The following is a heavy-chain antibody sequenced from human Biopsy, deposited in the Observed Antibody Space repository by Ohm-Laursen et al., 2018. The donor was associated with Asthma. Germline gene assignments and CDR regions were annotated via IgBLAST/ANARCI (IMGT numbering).Heavy chain of an antibody. CDR3: ASQSSGPDFWSGYYYFDY. V-gene: IGHV3-30*03. CDR1: GFTFSSYG. CDR2: ISYDGSNK. J-gene: IGHJ4*02. Sequence: RLSCTASGFTFSSYGMHWVRQAPGKGLEWVAVISYDGSNKYYADSVKGRFTVSRDNSKNTLYLQMNSLRAEDTAVYYCASQSSGPDFWSGYYYFDYWGQGTLVTVSS. D-gene: IGHD3-3*01.